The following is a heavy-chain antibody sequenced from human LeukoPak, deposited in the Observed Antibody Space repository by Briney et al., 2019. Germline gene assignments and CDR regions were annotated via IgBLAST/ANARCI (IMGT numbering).Heavy chain of an antibody. CDR3: ARVRKEDYYDSSGYYYYFDY. D-gene: IGHD3-22*01. J-gene: IGHJ4*02. CDR2: IYYSGST. V-gene: IGHV4-59*01. CDR1: GGSISSYY. Sequence: PSETLSLTCTVSGGSISSYYWSWIRQPPGKGLEWIGYIYYSGSTNYNPSLKSRVTISVDTSKNQFSLKLSSVTAADTAVYYCARVRKEDYYDSSGYYYYFDYGGQGTLVTVSS.